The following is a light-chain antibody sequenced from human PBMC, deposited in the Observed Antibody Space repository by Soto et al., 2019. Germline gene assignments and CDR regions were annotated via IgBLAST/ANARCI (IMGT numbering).Light chain of an antibody. CDR2: DAS. V-gene: IGKV3-11*01. CDR3: QQPSNWIT. J-gene: IGKJ5*01. Sequence: EILLTQSPATLSLSPGERATLSCRASQSVSSYLAWYQQKPGQAPRLLIYDASNRATGIPARFSGSGSGTDFTLTISSLEPEDFAVYYCQQPSNWITFGQGTRLEIK. CDR1: QSVSSY.